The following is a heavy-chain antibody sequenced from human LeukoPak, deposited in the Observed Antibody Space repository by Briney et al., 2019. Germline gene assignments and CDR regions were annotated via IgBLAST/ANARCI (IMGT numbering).Heavy chain of an antibody. J-gene: IGHJ4*02. D-gene: IGHD1-26*01. V-gene: IGHV1-18*01. CDR3: ARDSYMVGATSAKAGY. CDR2: IIAYNGNT. Sequence: ASVKVSCKASGDTFTSYGISWVRQAPGQGLEWMGWIIAYNGNTNYAQKLQGRVTITTDTSTSTAYMELRSLRSDDPAVYYCARDSYMVGATSAKAGYWGQGTLVTVSS. CDR1: GDTFTSYG.